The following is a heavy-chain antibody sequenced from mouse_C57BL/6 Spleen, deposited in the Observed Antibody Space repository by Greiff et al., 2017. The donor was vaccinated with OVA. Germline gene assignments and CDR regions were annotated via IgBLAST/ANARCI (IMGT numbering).Heavy chain of an antibody. CDR1: GYTFTDYY. D-gene: IGHD4-1*01. J-gene: IGHJ2*01. CDR3: ARWDHGDY. V-gene: IGHV1-26*01. Sequence: VQLQQSGPELVKPGASVKISCKASGYTFTDYYMNWVKQSHGKSLEWIGDINPNNGGTSYNQKFKGKATLTVDKSSSTAYMGLRSLTSEDSAGYYCARWDHGDYWGQGTTLTVSS. CDR2: INPNNGGT.